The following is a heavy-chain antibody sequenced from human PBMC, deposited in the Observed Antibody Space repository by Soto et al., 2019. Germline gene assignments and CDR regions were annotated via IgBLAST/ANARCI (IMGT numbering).Heavy chain of an antibody. CDR2: ISSDGKNT. D-gene: IGHD2-21*01. J-gene: IGHJ6*02. V-gene: IGHV3-30*01. Sequence: QVQLVESGGGVVQPGRSLRLSCAASGFTFSDYAMHWVRQPPGKGLEWVAIISSDGKNTYYGDSVKGRFTIYRDDSTSTLSLQMNGLRPEDTAVYFCARVHCTTELCSGLYFYYALDVWGQGTTVTVSS. CDR3: ARVHCTTELCSGLYFYYALDV. CDR1: GFTFSDYA.